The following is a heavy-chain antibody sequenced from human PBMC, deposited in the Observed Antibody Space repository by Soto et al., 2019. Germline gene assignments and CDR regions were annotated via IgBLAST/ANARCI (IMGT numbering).Heavy chain of an antibody. D-gene: IGHD3-22*01. CDR3: AQGRIYYDTSSYYPY. CDR1: GYTFTIYA. CDR2: INAGNGNT. V-gene: IGHV1-3*01. J-gene: IGHJ4*02. Sequence: ASVKVSCKASGYTFTIYAMHWVRQAPGERLEWMGWINAGNGNTKYSQKFQGRVTITRDTSASTAYMELSSLRSEDTAVYYCAQGRIYYDTSSYYPYRGQATLLTVSS.